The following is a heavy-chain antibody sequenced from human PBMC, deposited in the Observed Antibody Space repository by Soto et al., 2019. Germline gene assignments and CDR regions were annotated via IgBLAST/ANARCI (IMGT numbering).Heavy chain of an antibody. CDR1: GFTFSNHG. D-gene: IGHD2-2*01. Sequence: QVQVVESGGGVVQPGRSLRLSCAASGFTFSNHGIHWVRQAPGRGLEWVTFIWYDGSNKYYTESVKGRFTISRDNSKNTLYRQMDSLRVDDTAVYYCARDGQSNAPDSMDVWGQGTTVTVSS. CDR3: ARDGQSNAPDSMDV. CDR2: IWYDGSNK. J-gene: IGHJ6*02. V-gene: IGHV3-33*01.